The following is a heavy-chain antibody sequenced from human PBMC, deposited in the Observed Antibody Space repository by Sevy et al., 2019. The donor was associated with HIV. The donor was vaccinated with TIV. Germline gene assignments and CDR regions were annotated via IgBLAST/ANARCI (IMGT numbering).Heavy chain of an antibody. CDR1: GFTFSDHY. D-gene: IGHD6-13*01. CDR3: ATHAGIAAAGRVFDY. CDR2: IRNKADSYTT. Sequence: GGSLRLSCAASGFTFSDHYMEWVRQAPGKGLEWVGRIRNKADSYTTEYAASVKDRFTISRDDSMNSLYLLMNSLKTEDTAVYYCATHAGIAAAGRVFDYWGQGTLVTVSS. J-gene: IGHJ4*02. V-gene: IGHV3-72*01.